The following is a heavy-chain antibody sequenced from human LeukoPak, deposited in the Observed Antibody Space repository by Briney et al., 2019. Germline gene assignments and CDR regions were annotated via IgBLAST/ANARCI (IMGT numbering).Heavy chain of an antibody. D-gene: IGHD2-2*01. J-gene: IGHJ6*02. CDR1: GGSLSGYY. V-gene: IGHV4-34*01. CDR2: INHSGST. Sequence: SETLSLTCAVYGGSLSGYYWSWIRQPPGKGLEWIGEINHSGSTNYNPSLKSRVTISVDTSKNQFSLKLSSVTAADTAVYYCARVSCSSTSCYLPLPYYYYGMDVWGQGTTVTVSS. CDR3: ARVSCSSTSCYLPLPYYYYGMDV.